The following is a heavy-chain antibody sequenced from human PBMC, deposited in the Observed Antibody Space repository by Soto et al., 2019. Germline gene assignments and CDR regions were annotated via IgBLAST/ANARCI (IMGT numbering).Heavy chain of an antibody. CDR3: ARVKVRRRAYYYDSSGYIGCAFDI. CDR2: IIPIFGTA. Sequence: QVQQVQSGAEVKKPGSSVKVSCKASGGTFSSYAISWVRQAPGQGLEWMGGIIPIFGTANYAQKFQGRVTITADVSTSTAYMELSSLRSEDTAVSYSARVKVRRRAYYYDSSGYIGCAFDIWGQGTMVTVSS. J-gene: IGHJ3*02. V-gene: IGHV1-69*01. D-gene: IGHD3-22*01. CDR1: GGTFSSYA.